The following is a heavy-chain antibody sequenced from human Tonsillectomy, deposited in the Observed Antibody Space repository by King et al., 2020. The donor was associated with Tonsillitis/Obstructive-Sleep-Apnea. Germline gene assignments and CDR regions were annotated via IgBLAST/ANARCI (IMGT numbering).Heavy chain of an antibody. CDR3: ARGVGGDIVVVVAATPTSVWFDP. CDR2: INHSGST. D-gene: IGHD2-15*01. J-gene: IGHJ5*02. Sequence: VQLQQWGAGLLNPSETLSLTCAVYGGSFSGYYWSWIRQPPGKGLEWIGEINHSGSTNYNPALKSRVTISVDTSKNHVSLKLSSVTAADTAIYYCARGVGGDIVVVVAATPTSVWFDPWGQGTLVTVSS. CDR1: GGSFSGYY. V-gene: IGHV4-34*01.